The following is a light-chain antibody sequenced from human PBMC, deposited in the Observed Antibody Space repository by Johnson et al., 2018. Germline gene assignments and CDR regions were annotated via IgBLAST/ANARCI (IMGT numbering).Light chain of an antibody. J-gene: IGLJ1*01. V-gene: IGLV1-51*02. CDR2: ENN. CDR1: SSNIGNNY. Sequence: QSVLTQPPSVSAAPGQKVTISCSGSSSNIGNNYVSWYQQLPGTAPKLLIYENNKRPSGIPDRFSGSKSGTSATLGITGLQTGDEADYYCGTWASSLSDGNGFGTGTKVTVL. CDR3: GTWASSLSDGNG.